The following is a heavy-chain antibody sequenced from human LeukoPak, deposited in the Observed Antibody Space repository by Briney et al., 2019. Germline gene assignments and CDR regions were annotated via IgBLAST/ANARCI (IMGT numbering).Heavy chain of an antibody. CDR1: GGSISSYY. D-gene: IGHD5-18*01. CDR2: IYYSGST. CDR3: ARDLSAGSSYGYGKAFDI. Sequence: PSETLSLTCTVSGGSISSYYWSWIRQPPGKGLEWIGYIYYSGSTNYNPSLKSRVTISVDTSKNQFSLKLSSVTAADTAVYYCARDLSAGSSYGYGKAFDIWGQGTMVTVS. J-gene: IGHJ3*02. V-gene: IGHV4-59*12.